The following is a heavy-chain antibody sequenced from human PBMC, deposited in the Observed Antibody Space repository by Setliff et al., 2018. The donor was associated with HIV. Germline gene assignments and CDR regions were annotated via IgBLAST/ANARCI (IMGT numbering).Heavy chain of an antibody. D-gene: IGHD3-22*01. CDR3: ARGPKLMIPTSNWFDS. CDR2: ISGYSGKT. CDR1: GYTFTTYS. Sequence: GASVKVSCKTSGYTFTTYSIHWVRQAPGQSLEWMGWISGYSGKTNYAQKLQGRVTMTTDTSTSTAYMELRSLTPDDTAVYYCARGPKLMIPTSNWFDSWGQGTPVTVSS. J-gene: IGHJ5*01. V-gene: IGHV1-18*01.